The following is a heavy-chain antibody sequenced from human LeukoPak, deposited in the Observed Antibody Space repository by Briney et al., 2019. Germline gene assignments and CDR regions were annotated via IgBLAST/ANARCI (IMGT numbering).Heavy chain of an antibody. CDR3: AIDGGY. D-gene: IGHD4-23*01. CDR2: IKQDGSEK. J-gene: IGHJ4*02. Sequence: PGGSLRLSCAASRFTFSNYVMSWVRQAPGKGLEWVANIKQDGSEKYYVDSVKGRFTISRDNAKNSLYLQMNSLRAEDTAVYYCAIDGGYWGQGTLVTVSS. CDR1: RFTFSNYV. V-gene: IGHV3-7*03.